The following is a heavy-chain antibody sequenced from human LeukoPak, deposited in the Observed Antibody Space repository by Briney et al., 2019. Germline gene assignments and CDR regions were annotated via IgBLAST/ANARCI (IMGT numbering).Heavy chain of an antibody. D-gene: IGHD3-22*01. V-gene: IGHV4-59*13. J-gene: IGHJ3*02. CDR3: ARFTKYDGGGSYLDI. CDR2: IYSSGST. Sequence: SATLSLTCTVSGGSISSYYWSWIRQPPGKGLEWIGHIYSSGSTTDNPSLKSRVTISLDTSKNQFSLRMSSVTAADTAVYYCARFTKYDGGGSYLDIWGQGTMVTVSS. CDR1: GGSISSYY.